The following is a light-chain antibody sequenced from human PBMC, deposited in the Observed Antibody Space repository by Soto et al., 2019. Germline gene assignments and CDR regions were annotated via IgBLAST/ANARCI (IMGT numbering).Light chain of an antibody. CDR1: KRVAGL. CDR2: RAS. J-gene: IGKJ5*01. CDR3: QQYNNWPIT. V-gene: IGKV3-15*01. Sequence: PQFQATLSFSPGKKPVLSGWPVKRVAGLLAWYQQKPGQAPSLLIYRASTRAPDTPARFSGSGSGTEFTLTISSLQSEDFAVYYCQQYNNWPITFGQGTRLEI.